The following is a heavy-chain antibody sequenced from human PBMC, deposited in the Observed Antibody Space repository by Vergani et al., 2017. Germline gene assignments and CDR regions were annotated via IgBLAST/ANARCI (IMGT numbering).Heavy chain of an antibody. CDR2: INHSGST. CDR3: ARGIAAKDY. CDR1: GGSFSGYY. V-gene: IGHV4-34*01. J-gene: IGHJ4*02. D-gene: IGHD6-13*01. Sequence: QVQLQESGPGLVKPSETLSLTCAVYGGSFSGYYWSWIRQPPGKGLEWIGEINHSGSTNYNPSLKSRVTISVDTSKNQFSLKLSYVTAADTAVYYCARGIAAKDYWGQGTLVTVSS.